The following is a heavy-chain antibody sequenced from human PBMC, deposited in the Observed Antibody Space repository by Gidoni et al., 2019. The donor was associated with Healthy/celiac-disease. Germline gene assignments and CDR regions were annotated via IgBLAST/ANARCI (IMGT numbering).Heavy chain of an antibody. CDR1: GFTFSSYA. CDR2: ISGSGGST. J-gene: IGHJ4*02. CDR3: ATQRGYVLGSYRYTFDY. D-gene: IGHD3-16*02. V-gene: IGHV3-23*01. Sequence: EVQLLESVGGLVQPGVSLRLSCAASGFTFSSYAMRWVRQAPGKGLEWVSAISGSGGSTDYADSVKGRFTISRDNSKNTLYLQMNSLRAEDTAVYYCATQRGYVLGSYRYTFDYWGQGTLVTVSS.